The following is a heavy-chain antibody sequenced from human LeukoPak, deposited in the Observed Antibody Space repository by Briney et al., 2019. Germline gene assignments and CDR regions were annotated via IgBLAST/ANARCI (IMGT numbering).Heavy chain of an antibody. V-gene: IGHV5-51*01. J-gene: IGHJ4*02. CDR1: GHSFTSYW. CDR3: ARPLDAVAGTSSDY. CDR2: IYPGDSDT. D-gene: IGHD6-19*01. Sequence: GESLKISCKGSGHSFTSYWIGWVRQMPGKGLEWMGIIYPGDSDTRYSPSFQGQVTMSADRSISTTYLQWSSLKASDTAMYYCARPLDAVAGTSSDYWGQGTLVTASS.